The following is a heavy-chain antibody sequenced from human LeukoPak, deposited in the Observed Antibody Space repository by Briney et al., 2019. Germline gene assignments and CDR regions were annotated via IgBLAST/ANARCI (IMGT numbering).Heavy chain of an antibody. Sequence: GGSLRLSCAGSGFTFSSFSMNWVRQAPGKGLEWVSSITSSSSYIYYADSVKGRFTISRDNAKNSLYLQMNSLRAEDTAVYYCAIALGFDSSAYSACPYWGQGTLVTVSS. V-gene: IGHV3-21*01. J-gene: IGHJ4*02. CDR1: GFTFSSFS. D-gene: IGHD3-22*01. CDR3: AIALGFDSSAYSACPY. CDR2: ITSSSSYI.